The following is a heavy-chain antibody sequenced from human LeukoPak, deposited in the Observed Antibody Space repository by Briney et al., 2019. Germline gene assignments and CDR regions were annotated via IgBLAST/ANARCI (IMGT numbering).Heavy chain of an antibody. CDR1: GFTFSSYA. V-gene: IGHV3-30*04. Sequence: PGGSLRLSCAASGFTFSSYAMHWVRQAPGKGLEWVAVISYDGSNKYYADSVKGRFTISRDNSKNTLYPQMNSLRAEDTAVYYCARDRGALGVRGVTIGYFDLWGRGTLVTVSS. D-gene: IGHD3-10*01. J-gene: IGHJ2*01. CDR2: ISYDGSNK. CDR3: ARDRGALGVRGVTIGYFDL.